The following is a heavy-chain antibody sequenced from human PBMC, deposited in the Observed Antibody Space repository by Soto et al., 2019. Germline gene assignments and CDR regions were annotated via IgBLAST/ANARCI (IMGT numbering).Heavy chain of an antibody. Sequence: QVQLVESGGGLVKPGGSLRLSCAAAGFRFNDYYMTWIRQAPGEGLEWVSYISSGSSTIYYAHSVKGRFTISRDNAKNSLYLQMNSLRAEDTAVYYCATSSGALAASFPYYFDYWGQGTLVTVSS. D-gene: IGHD6-25*01. CDR2: ISSGSSTI. CDR3: ATSSGALAASFPYYFDY. V-gene: IGHV3-11*01. J-gene: IGHJ4*02. CDR1: GFRFNDYY.